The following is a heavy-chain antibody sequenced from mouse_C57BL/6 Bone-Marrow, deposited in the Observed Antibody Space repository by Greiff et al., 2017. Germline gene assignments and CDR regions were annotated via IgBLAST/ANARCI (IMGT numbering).Heavy chain of an antibody. CDR3: ARDYYYGSSYGFAD. CDR2: IYPRSGNT. Sequence: VQLQESGAELARPGASVKLSCKASGYTFTSYGISWVKQRTGQGLEWIGEIYPRSGNTYYTEKFKGKATLTADKSSSTAYMELRSLTSEDSAVYFCARDYYYGSSYGFADWGEGTLVTVSA. V-gene: IGHV1-81*01. D-gene: IGHD1-1*01. J-gene: IGHJ3*01. CDR1: GYTFTSYG.